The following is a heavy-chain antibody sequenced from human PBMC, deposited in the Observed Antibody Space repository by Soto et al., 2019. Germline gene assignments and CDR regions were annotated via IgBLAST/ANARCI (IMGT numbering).Heavy chain of an antibody. D-gene: IGHD6-6*01. CDR3: ARSEYRDDYYGMDV. CDR1: GYSFTSYW. CDR2: IDPSDSYT. J-gene: IGHJ6*02. Sequence: PXDSLTISRKGSGYSFTSYWISWVRQMPGKGLEWMGRIDPSDSYTNYSPSFQGHVTISADKSISTAYLQWSSLKASDTAMYYCARSEYRDDYYGMDVWGQGTTVTVSS. V-gene: IGHV5-10-1*01.